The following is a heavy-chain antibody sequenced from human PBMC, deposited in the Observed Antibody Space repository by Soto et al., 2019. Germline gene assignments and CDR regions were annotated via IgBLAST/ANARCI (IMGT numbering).Heavy chain of an antibody. Sequence: ASVKVSCKASGYTFSNYAMHWVRQAPGQRPEWVGWINAGNGNTKYSQKFQGRVTITGDTSANTAYMELSSLRSEDTAVYYCARDPSFGYIYDIDYWGQGTLVNVSS. CDR3: ARDPSFGYIYDIDY. V-gene: IGHV1-3*01. J-gene: IGHJ4*02. D-gene: IGHD5-18*01. CDR1: GYTFSNYA. CDR2: INAGNGNT.